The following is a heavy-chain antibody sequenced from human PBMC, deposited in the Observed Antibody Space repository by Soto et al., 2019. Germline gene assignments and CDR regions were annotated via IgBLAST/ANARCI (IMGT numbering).Heavy chain of an antibody. CDR3: AKLRYFDWSAYNCFDY. D-gene: IGHD3-9*01. V-gene: IGHV3-23*01. J-gene: IGHJ4*02. CDR2: ISGSGATT. CDR1: GFTFSSYA. Sequence: GGSLRLSCAASGFTFSSYAMTWVRQAPGKGLEWVSGISGSGATTSYADSVKGRFTVSRDNSKNTLYLQMNSLRVEDTAVYHCAKLRYFDWSAYNCFDYWGQGTLVTVSS.